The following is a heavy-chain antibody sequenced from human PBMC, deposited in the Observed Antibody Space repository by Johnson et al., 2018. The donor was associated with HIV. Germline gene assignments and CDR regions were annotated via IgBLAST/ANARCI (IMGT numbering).Heavy chain of an antibody. D-gene: IGHD1-26*01. CDR2: INWNGGST. CDR1: AFTFEDYG. V-gene: IGHV3-20*04. Sequence: LSLSCAASAFTFEDYGMTWVRQVPGKGLEWVSGINWNGGSTGYADSVKGRFTISRDNAKNSLYMQMNSLRAEDTAVYYCARVRGVVGATHAFDIWGQGTMVTVSS. CDR3: ARVRGVVGATHAFDI. J-gene: IGHJ3*02.